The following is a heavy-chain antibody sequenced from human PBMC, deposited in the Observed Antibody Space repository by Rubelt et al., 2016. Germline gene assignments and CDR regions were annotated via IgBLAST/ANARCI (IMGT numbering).Heavy chain of an antibody. Sequence: QVQLQQWGAGLLKPSETLSLTCAVSGGSISSSSYYWGWIRQPPGKGLEWIGSIYYSGSTYYNPSLKSRVTMSVDTSKNQFSLKGNFVTAADTAGYYCARGGRNIAGRPNFGWWSQGTLVTVSS. V-gene: IGHV4-39*07. CDR2: IYYSGST. CDR1: GGSISSSSYY. D-gene: IGHD3-9*01. CDR3: ARGGRNIAGRPNFGW. J-gene: IGHJ4*02.